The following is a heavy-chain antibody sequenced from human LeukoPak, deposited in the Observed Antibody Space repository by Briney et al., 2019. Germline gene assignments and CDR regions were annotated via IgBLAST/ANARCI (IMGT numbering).Heavy chain of an antibody. Sequence: TGGSLRLSCAATGFTVDDYAMRWVRQAPGKGLEWVSGISWNSGSIAYADSLKGRFTISRDNAKNSLYLQMNSLRAEDTALYYCVKEKQRWLPYIFDYWGQGTMVTVSS. V-gene: IGHV3-9*01. CDR1: GFTVDDYA. CDR2: ISWNSGSI. CDR3: VKEKQRWLPYIFDY. D-gene: IGHD5-24*01. J-gene: IGHJ4*02.